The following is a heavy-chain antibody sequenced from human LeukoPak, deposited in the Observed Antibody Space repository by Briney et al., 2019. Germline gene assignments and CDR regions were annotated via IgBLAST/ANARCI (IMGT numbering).Heavy chain of an antibody. CDR2: ISSSSSTI. Sequence: GGSLRLSCAASGFTFSSYSMNWARQAPGKGLEWGSYISSSSSTIYYADSVKGRFTISRDNAKNSLYLQMNSLRAEDTAVYYCARGTYFGYCSGGSCLTNDYWGQGTLVTVSS. V-gene: IGHV3-48*01. D-gene: IGHD2-15*01. CDR3: ARGTYFGYCSGGSCLTNDY. J-gene: IGHJ4*02. CDR1: GFTFSSYS.